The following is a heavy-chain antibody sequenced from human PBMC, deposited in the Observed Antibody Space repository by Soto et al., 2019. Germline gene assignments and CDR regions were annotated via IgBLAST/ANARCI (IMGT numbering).Heavy chain of an antibody. CDR1: GGSFSGYY. CDR3: ARDSPYGDYYYYYRMDV. D-gene: IGHD4-17*01. CDR2: INHSGST. Sequence: SETLSLTCAVYGGSFSGYYWSWIRQPPGKGLEWIGEINHSGSTNYNPSLKSRVTISVDTSKNQFSLKLSSVTAADTAVYYCARDSPYGDYYYYYRMDVWGQGTTVT. J-gene: IGHJ6*02. V-gene: IGHV4-34*01.